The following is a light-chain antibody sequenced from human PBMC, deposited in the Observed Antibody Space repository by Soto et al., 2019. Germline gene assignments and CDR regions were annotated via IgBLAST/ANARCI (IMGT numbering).Light chain of an antibody. CDR1: QSISNH. Sequence: DIQMPQSPSSLSASVEDRFLITCGASQSISNHLNWYQQKPGKAPKLLIFAASSLQSGVPSRLSGSRSGPDFTLTISSLQPEDGATYYGQQRYSSPPTFGQGTKVDIK. CDR3: QQRYSSPPT. J-gene: IGKJ1*01. CDR2: AAS. V-gene: IGKV1-39*01.